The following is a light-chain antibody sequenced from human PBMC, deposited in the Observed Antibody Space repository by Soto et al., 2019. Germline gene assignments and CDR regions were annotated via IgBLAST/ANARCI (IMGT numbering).Light chain of an antibody. V-gene: IGKV2-24*01. Sequence: EIVMTQTPLSAPVTLGQSASISCRSSQSLVHSDRNTYLSWFHQRPGHPPRLLIYKVSKRFSGVPDRFGGSGSGTYFTLKIDRVEADDVGLYYCMQLSHFPWTFGQGTKVE. CDR1: QSLVHSDRNTY. J-gene: IGKJ1*01. CDR3: MQLSHFPWT. CDR2: KVS.